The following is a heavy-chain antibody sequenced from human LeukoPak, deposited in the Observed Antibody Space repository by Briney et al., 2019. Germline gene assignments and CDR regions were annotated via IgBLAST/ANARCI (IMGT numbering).Heavy chain of an antibody. J-gene: IGHJ4*02. CDR1: GFTFSSYS. V-gene: IGHV3-48*04. CDR2: ISSSSSTI. Sequence: GGSLRLSCAASGFTFSSYSMNWVRQAPGKGLEWVSYISSSSSTIYYADSVKGRFTISRDNAKNSLYLQMNSLRAEDTALYYCAKGAYDYIEMGYFDYWGQGTLVTVSS. D-gene: IGHD5-12*01. CDR3: AKGAYDYIEMGYFDY.